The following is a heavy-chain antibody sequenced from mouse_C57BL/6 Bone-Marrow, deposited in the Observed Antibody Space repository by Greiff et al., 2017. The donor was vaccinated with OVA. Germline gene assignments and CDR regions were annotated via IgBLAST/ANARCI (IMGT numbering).Heavy chain of an antibody. D-gene: IGHD1-1*01. V-gene: IGHV5-17*01. J-gene: IGHJ3*01. CDR1: GFTFSDYG. Sequence: EVKLVESGGGLVKPGGSLKLSCAASGFTFSDYGMHWVRQAPEKGLEWVAYISSGSSTIYYADTVKGRFTISRDNAKNTLFLQMTSLRSEDTAMYYCARTFATGFAYWGQGTLVTVSA. CDR3: ARTFATGFAY. CDR2: ISSGSSTI.